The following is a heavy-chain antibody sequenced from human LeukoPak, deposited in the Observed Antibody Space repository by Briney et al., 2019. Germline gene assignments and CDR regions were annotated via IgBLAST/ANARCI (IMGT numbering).Heavy chain of an antibody. CDR1: GFTFSSYS. Sequence: GGSLRLSCAASGFTFSSYSMNWVRQAPGKGLEWVSAISGSGGSTYYADSVKGRFTISRDNSKNTLYLQMNSLRAEDTAVYYCAKIGSITMVRFYFDYWGQGTLVTVSS. CDR3: AKIGSITMVRFYFDY. D-gene: IGHD3-10*01. J-gene: IGHJ4*02. CDR2: ISGSGGST. V-gene: IGHV3-23*01.